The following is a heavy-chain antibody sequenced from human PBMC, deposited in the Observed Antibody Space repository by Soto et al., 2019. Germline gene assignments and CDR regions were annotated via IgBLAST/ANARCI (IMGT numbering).Heavy chain of an antibody. CDR1: GFTFSSYA. Sequence: QVQLVESGGGVVQPGRSLRLSCAASGFTFSSYAMHWVRQAPGKGLEWVAVISYDGSNKYYADSVKGRFTISRDNSKNTLYLQMNSLRAEDTAVYYCAREAWYYYDSSGYYYWYFDLWGRGTLVTVSS. CDR2: ISYDGSNK. J-gene: IGHJ2*01. D-gene: IGHD3-22*01. CDR3: AREAWYYYDSSGYYYWYFDL. V-gene: IGHV3-30-3*01.